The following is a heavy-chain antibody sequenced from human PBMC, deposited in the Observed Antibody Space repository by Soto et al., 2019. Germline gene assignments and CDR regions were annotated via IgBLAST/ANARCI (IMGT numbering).Heavy chain of an antibody. V-gene: IGHV4-30-2*01. CDR3: ARGQVVAAQH. J-gene: IGHJ4*02. CDR1: GGSISSGGYY. CDR2: IYHSGST. Sequence: ASETLSLTCTVSGGSISSGGYYWSWIRQHPGKRLEWIGYIYHSGSTYYNPSLKSRVTISVDRSKNQFSLKLSSVTAADTAVYYCARGQVVAAQHWGQGTLVTVSS. D-gene: IGHD2-15*01.